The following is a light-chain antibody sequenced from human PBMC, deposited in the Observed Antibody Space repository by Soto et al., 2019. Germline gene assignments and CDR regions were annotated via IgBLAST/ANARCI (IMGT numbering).Light chain of an antibody. CDR1: SSHVGLYDY. Sequence: QSVLTQPASVTGSPGQSITISCPGTSSHVGLYDYVSWYQQHSGKAPQLMIYAVSNRPSGVSNRFSASKSGNTDSLFISGLQAEDEADYYCSSYTSDSSYVFGSGTKVTVL. CDR3: SSYTSDSSYV. V-gene: IGLV2-14*01. CDR2: AVS. J-gene: IGLJ1*01.